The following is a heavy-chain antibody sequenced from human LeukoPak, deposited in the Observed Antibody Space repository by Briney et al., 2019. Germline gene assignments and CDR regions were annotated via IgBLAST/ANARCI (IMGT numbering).Heavy chain of an antibody. Sequence: SGTLSLTCAVSGGSISSSNWWSWVRQPPGKGLEWIGEIYHSGSTNYNPSLKSRVTISVDKSKNQFSLKLSSVTAADTAVYYCARLPCSSSWSTCDYWGQGTLVTVSS. CDR1: GGSISSSNW. J-gene: IGHJ4*02. CDR2: IYHSGST. V-gene: IGHV4-4*02. CDR3: ARLPCSSSWSTCDY. D-gene: IGHD6-13*01.